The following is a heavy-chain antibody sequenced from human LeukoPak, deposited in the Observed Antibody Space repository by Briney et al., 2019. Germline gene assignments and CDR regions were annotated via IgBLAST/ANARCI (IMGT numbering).Heavy chain of an antibody. Sequence: SETLSLTCTVSGGSISSYYWSWIRQPAGKGLEWIGRIYTSGSTNYNPSLKSRVTISVDTSKNQFSLKLSSVTAADTAVYYCARHPRYSLDLDYWGQGTLVTVSS. CDR3: ARHPRYSLDLDY. CDR2: IYTSGST. V-gene: IGHV4-4*07. D-gene: IGHD5-18*01. CDR1: GGSISSYY. J-gene: IGHJ4*02.